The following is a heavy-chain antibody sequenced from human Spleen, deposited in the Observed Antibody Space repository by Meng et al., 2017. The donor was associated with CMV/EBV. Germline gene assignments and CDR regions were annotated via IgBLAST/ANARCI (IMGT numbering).Heavy chain of an antibody. CDR2: IWYDGGNK. Sequence: GGSLRLSCAASGFTFSSYGMHWVRQAPGKGLEWVGVIWYDGGNKDYEDSVKGRFTISRDNTKNSLFLQMNSLSAEDSAVYYCARSTQYSNSSPLYWGQGTLVTVSS. CDR3: ARSTQYSNSSPLY. J-gene: IGHJ4*02. CDR1: GFTFSSYG. D-gene: IGHD6-6*01. V-gene: IGHV3-33*01.